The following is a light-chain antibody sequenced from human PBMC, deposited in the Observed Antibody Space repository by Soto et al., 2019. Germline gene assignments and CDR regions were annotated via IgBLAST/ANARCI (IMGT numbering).Light chain of an antibody. Sequence: EIVLTQSPGTLSLSPGERATLSCRASQSVSSSYLAWYQQKPGQAPRLLIYGASSRATGIPDRFSGSGFGTDFTLTISRLEPEDFAVYYCQQYGSSQETFGQGTKVEIK. J-gene: IGKJ1*01. CDR2: GAS. CDR1: QSVSSSY. V-gene: IGKV3-20*01. CDR3: QQYGSSQET.